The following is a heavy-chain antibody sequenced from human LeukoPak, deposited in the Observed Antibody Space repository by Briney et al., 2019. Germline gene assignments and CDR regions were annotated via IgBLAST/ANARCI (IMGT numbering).Heavy chain of an antibody. CDR1: GGTFSSYV. D-gene: IGHD5-18*01. J-gene: IGHJ4*02. CDR3: ARDIGPHDDTAMAPDY. Sequence: EASVKVSCKASGGTFSSYVISWVRQAPGQGLEWMGGIIPIFGTANYAQTFQGRVTITADESTSTAYMELSSLRSDDTAVYYCARDIGPHDDTAMAPDYWGQGTLVTVSS. CDR2: IIPIFGTA. V-gene: IGHV1-69*13.